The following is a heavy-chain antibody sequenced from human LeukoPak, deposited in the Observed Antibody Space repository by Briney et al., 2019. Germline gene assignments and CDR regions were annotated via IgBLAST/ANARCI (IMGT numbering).Heavy chain of an antibody. V-gene: IGHV3-30*18. Sequence: GGSLRLSCAASGFTFSSYGMHWVRPAPGKGLGWVAVISYDGSNKYYADSVKGRFTISRDNSKNTLYLQMNSLRAEDTAVYYCAKTPLDYYYGMDVWGKGTTVTVSS. CDR2: ISYDGSNK. CDR3: AKTPLDYYYGMDV. J-gene: IGHJ6*04. CDR1: GFTFSSYG.